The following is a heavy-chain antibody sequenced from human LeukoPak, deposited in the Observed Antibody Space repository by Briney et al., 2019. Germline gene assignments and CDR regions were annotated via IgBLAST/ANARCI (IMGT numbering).Heavy chain of an antibody. J-gene: IGHJ5*02. D-gene: IGHD6-13*01. CDR3: ARTDGPGIAAAGYWFDP. CDR2: IYSGGST. CDR1: GFTVSSNY. V-gene: IGHV3-53*01. Sequence: GGSLRLSCAASGFTVSSNYMSWVRQAPGKGLEWVSVIYSGGSTYYADSVKGRFTISRDNSKNTLYLQMNSLRAEDTAVYYCARTDGPGIAAAGYWFDPRGQGTLVTVSS.